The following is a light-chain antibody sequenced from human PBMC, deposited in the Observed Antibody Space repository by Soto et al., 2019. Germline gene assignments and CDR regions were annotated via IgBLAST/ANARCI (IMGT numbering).Light chain of an antibody. Sequence: QSALTQPASVSGSPGQSITISCTGTSSDLGAYNYVSWYQVHPDKAPKLIISEVSNRPSGVSGRFSGSKSASTASLTISGLQAEDEAHYYCSSYTRSSTQVFGTGTKVTVL. J-gene: IGLJ1*01. CDR1: SSDLGAYNY. CDR2: EVS. CDR3: SSYTRSSTQV. V-gene: IGLV2-14*03.